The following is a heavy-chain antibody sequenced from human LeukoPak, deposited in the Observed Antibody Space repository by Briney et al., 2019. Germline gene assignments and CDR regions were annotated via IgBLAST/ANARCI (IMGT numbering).Heavy chain of an antibody. D-gene: IGHD6-13*01. CDR3: ARGFREQQLDY. CDR2: INPSGGST. Sequence: GASVKVSCKASGYTFTSYYMHWVRQAPGQGLEWMGIINPSGGSTSYAQKFQGRVTITSDTSTSTVYMELSSLRSEDTAVYYCARGFREQQLDYWGQGTLVTVSS. CDR1: GYTFTSYY. V-gene: IGHV1-46*01. J-gene: IGHJ4*02.